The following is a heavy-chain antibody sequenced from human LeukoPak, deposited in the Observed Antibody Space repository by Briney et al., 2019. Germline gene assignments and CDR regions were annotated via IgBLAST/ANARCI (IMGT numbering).Heavy chain of an antibody. J-gene: IGHJ6*03. Sequence: GASVKVSCKASGYTFTSYGISWVRQAPGQGLEWMGWISAYNGNTNYAQKFQGRVTITADESTSTAYMELSSLRSEDTAVYYCARDGIVGAKGPPRYYYYYMDVWGKGTTVTVSS. CDR1: GYTFTSYG. D-gene: IGHD1-26*01. CDR3: ARDGIVGAKGPPRYYYYYMDV. V-gene: IGHV1-18*01. CDR2: ISAYNGNT.